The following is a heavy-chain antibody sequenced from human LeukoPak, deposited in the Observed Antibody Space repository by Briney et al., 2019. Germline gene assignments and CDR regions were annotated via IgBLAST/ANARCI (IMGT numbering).Heavy chain of an antibody. V-gene: IGHV3-30*02. CDR2: IWYDGSNR. Sequence: GGPLRLSCAASGFTFSNYGMRWVRQAPGKGLEWVAFIWYDGSNRYYADSVKGRFTISRDNSENTLFLQMSSLRTEDTAVYYCAKDPLGFCTRATCRYLDSWGQGTLVTVSS. D-gene: IGHD2-8*01. J-gene: IGHJ4*02. CDR1: GFTFSNYG. CDR3: AKDPLGFCTRATCRYLDS.